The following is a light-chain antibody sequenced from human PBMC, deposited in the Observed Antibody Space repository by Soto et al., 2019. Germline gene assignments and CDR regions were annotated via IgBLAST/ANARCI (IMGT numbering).Light chain of an antibody. V-gene: IGKV1-5*03. CDR1: QTISSW. Sequence: DIQMTQSPSTLSGSVGDRVTITCRASQTISSWLAWYQQKPGKAPKLLTYKASTLKSGVPSRFSGSGSGTEFTLTISRLQPDDFATYYCQQYNSYLLTFGGGTKVDIK. CDR2: KAS. J-gene: IGKJ4*01. CDR3: QQYNSYLLT.